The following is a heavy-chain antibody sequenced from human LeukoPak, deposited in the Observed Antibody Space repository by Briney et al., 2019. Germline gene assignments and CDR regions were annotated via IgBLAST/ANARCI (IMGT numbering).Heavy chain of an antibody. D-gene: IGHD3-9*01. CDR3: AKERYFDSQPTYYFDY. CDR2: ISYDGSNK. J-gene: IGHJ4*02. V-gene: IGHV3-30*18. CDR1: GFTFSSYG. Sequence: GGSLRLSCAASGFTFSSYGMHWVRQAPGKGLEWVAVISYDGSNKYYADSVKGRFTISRDNSRNTLYLQMNSLRAEDTAVYYCAKERYFDSQPTYYFDYWGQGTLVTVSS.